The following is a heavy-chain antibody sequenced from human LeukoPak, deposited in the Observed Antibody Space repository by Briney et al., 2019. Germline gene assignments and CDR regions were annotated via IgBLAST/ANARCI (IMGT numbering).Heavy chain of an antibody. CDR2: IYTSGST. Sequence: PSETLSLTCTVSGGSISSSSYYWGWIRQPPGKGLEWIGRIYTSGSTNYNPSLKSRVTMSVDTSKNQFSLKLSSVTAADTAVYYCVRVIGAPNYYYYMDVWGKGTTVTVSS. D-gene: IGHD3-22*01. V-gene: IGHV4-39*07. CDR1: GGSISSSSYY. J-gene: IGHJ6*03. CDR3: VRVIGAPNYYYYMDV.